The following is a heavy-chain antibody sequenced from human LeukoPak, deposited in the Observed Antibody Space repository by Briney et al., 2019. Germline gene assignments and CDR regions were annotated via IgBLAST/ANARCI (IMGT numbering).Heavy chain of an antibody. Sequence: SLSLSCAASGFTFSSYSMNWVRQAPGKGLEWVSSISSSSSYIYYADSVKGRFTISRDNAKNSLYLQMNSLRAEDTAVYYCARDHSSSWYIRAFDIWGQGTMVTVSS. D-gene: IGHD6-13*01. J-gene: IGHJ3*02. V-gene: IGHV3-21*01. CDR3: ARDHSSSWYIRAFDI. CDR1: GFTFSSYS. CDR2: ISSSSSYI.